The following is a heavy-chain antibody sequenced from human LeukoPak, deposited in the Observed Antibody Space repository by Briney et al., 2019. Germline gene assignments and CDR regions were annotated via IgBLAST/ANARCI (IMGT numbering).Heavy chain of an antibody. J-gene: IGHJ5*02. Sequence: SVKVSCKASGGTFSSYAISWVRQAPGQGLEWMGGIIPIFGTANYAQKFQGRVTITADKSTCTAYMELSSLRSEDTAVYYCARGGQQLDGGWFDPWGQGTLVTASS. CDR1: GGTFSSYA. D-gene: IGHD6-13*01. V-gene: IGHV1-69*06. CDR2: IIPIFGTA. CDR3: ARGGQQLDGGWFDP.